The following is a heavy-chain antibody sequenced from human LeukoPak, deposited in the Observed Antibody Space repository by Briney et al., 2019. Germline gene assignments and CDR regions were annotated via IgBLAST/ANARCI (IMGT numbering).Heavy chain of an antibody. CDR2: IYYSGST. D-gene: IGHD6-13*01. CDR1: GGSISSYY. Sequence: SETLSLTCTVSGGSISSYYWSWIRQPPGGGLEWIGYIYYSGSTNYNPSLKSRVTISVDTSKNQFSLKLSSVTAADTAVYYCARHEAAAGIDYWGQGTLVTVSS. J-gene: IGHJ4*02. CDR3: ARHEAAAGIDY. V-gene: IGHV4-59*08.